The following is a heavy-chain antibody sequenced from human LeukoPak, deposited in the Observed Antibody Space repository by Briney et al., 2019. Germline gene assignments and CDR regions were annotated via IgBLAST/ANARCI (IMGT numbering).Heavy chain of an antibody. CDR3: ARVGSSGDYYYYMDV. Sequence: ASVKVSCKASGYTFTSYGISWVRQAPGQGLEWMGWISAYNGNTNYAQKLQGRVTMTTDTSTSTAYMELRSLRSDDTAVYYCARVGSSGDYYYYMDVWGKGTTVTISS. V-gene: IGHV1-18*01. D-gene: IGHD6-13*01. CDR2: ISAYNGNT. CDR1: GYTFTSYG. J-gene: IGHJ6*03.